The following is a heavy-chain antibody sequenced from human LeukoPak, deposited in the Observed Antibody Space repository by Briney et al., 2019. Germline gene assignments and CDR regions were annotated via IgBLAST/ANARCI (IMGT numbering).Heavy chain of an antibody. CDR3: FVGSTQYCSSTSCRRGSIDY. V-gene: IGHV1-69*06. J-gene: IGHJ4*02. CDR1: GGTFSSYA. Sequence: SVKVSCMASGGTFSSYAISWVRQAPGQGLEWMGGIIPIFGTANYAQKFQGRVTITADKSTSTAYMELSSLRSEDTAVYYCFVGSTQYCSSTSCRRGSIDYWGQGTLVTVSS. D-gene: IGHD2-2*01. CDR2: IIPIFGTA.